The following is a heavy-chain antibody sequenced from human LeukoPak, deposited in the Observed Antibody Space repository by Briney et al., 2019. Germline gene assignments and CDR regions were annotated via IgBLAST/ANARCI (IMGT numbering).Heavy chain of an antibody. Sequence: SQTLSLTCTVSGGSISSGGYYWSWIRQHPGKGLEWIGYIYYSGSTYYNPSLKSRVTISVDTSKSQFSLKLSSVAAAATAVYYCERDVGYSISWYASGPNRFDPWGQGTLVTVSS. V-gene: IGHV4-31*03. CDR3: ERDVGYSISWYASGPNRFDP. CDR2: IYYSGST. CDR1: GGSISSGGYY. J-gene: IGHJ5*02. D-gene: IGHD6-13*01.